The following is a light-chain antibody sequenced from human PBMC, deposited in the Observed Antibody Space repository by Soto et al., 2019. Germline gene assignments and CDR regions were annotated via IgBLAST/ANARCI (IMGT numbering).Light chain of an antibody. V-gene: IGKV3-15*01. CDR1: QSVRSN. J-gene: IGKJ1*01. CDR2: GAS. Sequence: EIVMTQSPATLSVSPCERATLSLSASQSVRSNLAWYQQKPGQAPRLLVYGASTRATGIADRFSGSGSGTEFTLTISSLQSEDFAVYYCQQYNNWPPRTFGQGTKVDIK. CDR3: QQYNNWPPRT.